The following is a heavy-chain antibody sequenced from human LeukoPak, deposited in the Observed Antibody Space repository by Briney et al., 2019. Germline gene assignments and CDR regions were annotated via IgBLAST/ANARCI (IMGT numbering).Heavy chain of an antibody. CDR2: IKQDGSEK. J-gene: IGHJ4*02. D-gene: IGHD2-2*01. Sequence: GGSLRLSCAASGFTFSSYWTSWVRQAPGKGLEWVANIKQDGSEKYYVDSVKGRFTISRDNAKNSLYLEMNSLRAEDTAVYYCARDRYCNTTRCSYYWGQGTLVTVSS. CDR3: ARDRYCNTTRCSYY. V-gene: IGHV3-7*01. CDR1: GFTFSSYW.